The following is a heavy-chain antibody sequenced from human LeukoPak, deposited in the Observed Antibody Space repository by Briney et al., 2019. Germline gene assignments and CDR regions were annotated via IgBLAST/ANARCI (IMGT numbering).Heavy chain of an antibody. CDR2: ISGSGGST. CDR1: GFTFSSYA. V-gene: IGHV3-23*01. CDR3: AKGSFDTMIVVVIRVYFQH. J-gene: IGHJ1*01. D-gene: IGHD3-22*01. Sequence: PGGSLRLSCAASGFTFSSYAMSWVRQAPGKGLEWVSAISGSGGSTYYADSVKGRFTISRDNSKNTLYLQMNSLRAEDTAVYYCAKGSFDTMIVVVIRVYFQHWGQGTLVTVSS.